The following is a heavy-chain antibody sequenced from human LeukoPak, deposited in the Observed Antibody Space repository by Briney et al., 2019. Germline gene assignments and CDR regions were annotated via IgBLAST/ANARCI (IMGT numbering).Heavy chain of an antibody. CDR3: ARDLNLYYYDSSGRGLDP. D-gene: IGHD3-22*01. CDR1: GYYN. CDR2: IGAYNGNT. Sequence: GASVTVSCKASGYYNISWVRQAPGQGLEWMGWIGAYNGNTKYAPKLQGRVTMTTDTYTNTAYMELRSLTSDDTAVYFCARDLNLYYYDSSGRGLDPWGQGTLVTVSS. J-gene: IGHJ5*02. V-gene: IGHV1-18*01.